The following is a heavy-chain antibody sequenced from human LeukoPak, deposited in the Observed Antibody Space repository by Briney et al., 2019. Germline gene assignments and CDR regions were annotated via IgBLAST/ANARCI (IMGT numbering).Heavy chain of an antibody. V-gene: IGHV3-11*01. D-gene: IGHD3-22*01. Sequence: KPGGSLRLSCAASGFTFSDYYMSWIRQAPGKGLEWVSYISSSGSTTYYADSVKGRFTISRDNAKNSLYLQMNSLRAEDTAVYYCASGYYYDSSGYYPLDYWGQGTLVTVSS. J-gene: IGHJ4*02. CDR2: ISSSGSTT. CDR1: GFTFSDYY. CDR3: ASGYYYDSSGYYPLDY.